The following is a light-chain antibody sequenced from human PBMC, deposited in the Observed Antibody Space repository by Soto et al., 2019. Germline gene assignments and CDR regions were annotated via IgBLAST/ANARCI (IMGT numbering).Light chain of an antibody. J-gene: IGKJ5*01. Sequence: EILMTQSPATLSVSPGERATLSCRASQSVSSNLAWYQQKPGQAPRLLIYGASTRATGIPARFSGSGSGTDFTLTISRLEPEDFAVYYCQQYGSSSTFGQGTRLEIK. V-gene: IGKV3D-15*01. CDR2: GAS. CDR1: QSVSSN. CDR3: QQYGSSST.